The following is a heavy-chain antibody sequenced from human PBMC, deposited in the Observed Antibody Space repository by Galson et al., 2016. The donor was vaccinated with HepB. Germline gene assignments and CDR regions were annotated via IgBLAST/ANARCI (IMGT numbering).Heavy chain of an antibody. J-gene: IGHJ4*02. CDR1: VSSNSAV. CDR3: SRTLTHTNQYFFNS. V-gene: IGHV4-59*08. CDR2: IYHGGGSGGT. D-gene: IGHD1-14*01. Sequence: VSSNSAVWNWIRQPPGKGLEWIGYIYHGGGSGGTSYNPALKSRVTISVDTSKNQFSLRLSSVTAADTAVYYCSRTLTHTNQYFFNSSGQGTLGTVSS.